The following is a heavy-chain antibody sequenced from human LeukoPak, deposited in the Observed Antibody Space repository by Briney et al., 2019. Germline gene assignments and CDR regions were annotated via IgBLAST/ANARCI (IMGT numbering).Heavy chain of an antibody. CDR1: GFTFSSYA. D-gene: IGHD6-13*01. CDR3: ARGFGYSSSWYLLELGVSLKHGGGGGDY. Sequence: GGSLRLSCAASGFTFSSYAMSWVRQAPGKGLEWVSAISGSGGSTYYADSVKGRFTISRDNSKNTLYLQMNSLRSEDTAVYYCARGFGYSSSWYLLELGVSLKHGGGGGDYWGQGTLVTVSS. J-gene: IGHJ4*02. CDR2: ISGSGGST. V-gene: IGHV3-23*01.